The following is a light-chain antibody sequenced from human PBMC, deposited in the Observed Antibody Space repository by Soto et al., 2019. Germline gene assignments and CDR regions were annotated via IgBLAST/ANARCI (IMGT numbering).Light chain of an antibody. Sequence: QSVLNQPPSASGTPGQRVTISCSGSSSNIGENTVNWFQQLPGTAPKLLIYASNQRPSGVPDRFSGSKSGTSASLAISGLQSEDEADYYCATWDDSLNGVLFGGGTKLTVL. V-gene: IGLV1-44*01. J-gene: IGLJ2*01. CDR1: SSNIGENT. CDR2: ASN. CDR3: ATWDDSLNGVL.